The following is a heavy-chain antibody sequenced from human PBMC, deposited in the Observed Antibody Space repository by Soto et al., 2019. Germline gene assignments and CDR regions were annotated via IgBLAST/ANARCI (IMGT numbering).Heavy chain of an antibody. CDR2: IIPIFGTA. CDR3: ARDNHYGVWFDP. CDR1: GGTFSSYA. Sequence: SVKVSCKASGGTFSSYAISWVRQAPGQGLEWMGGIIPIFGTANYAQKFQGRVTITADESTSTAYMELSSLRSEDTAVYYCARDNHYGVWFDPRGQGTLVTLSS. D-gene: IGHD4-17*01. J-gene: IGHJ5*02. V-gene: IGHV1-69*13.